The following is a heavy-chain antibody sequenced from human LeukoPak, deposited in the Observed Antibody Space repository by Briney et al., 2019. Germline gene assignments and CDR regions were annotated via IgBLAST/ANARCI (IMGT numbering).Heavy chain of an antibody. CDR1: GFTFTNAW. CDR3: TTDLGTYYHGSQRLIPIDY. CDR2: IKSKTDGETA. J-gene: IGHJ4*02. Sequence: GGSLRLSCVDSGFTFTNAWMSWVRQAPGKGLEWIGRIKSKTDGETANYAEPVRGRFTISRDDSKSAVYLQMNSLKIEDTAVYYCTTDLGTYYHGSQRLIPIDYWGQGTLVTVSS. V-gene: IGHV3-15*01. D-gene: IGHD3-10*01.